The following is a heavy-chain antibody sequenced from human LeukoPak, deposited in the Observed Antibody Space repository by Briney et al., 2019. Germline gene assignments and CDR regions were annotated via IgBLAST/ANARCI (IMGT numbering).Heavy chain of an antibody. CDR2: ISRNGRNT. Sequence: PAGSLRLSCTVSGFTVSSNSMSWVRQAPGEGLEFVSAISRNGRNTYYANSVKGRFTISRDISKNTLYLQMGSLRPEDMAVYYCARVDSGSACASWGQGILVTVSS. J-gene: IGHJ1*01. V-gene: IGHV3-64*01. D-gene: IGHD6-19*01. CDR3: ARVDSGSACAS. CDR1: GFTVSSNS.